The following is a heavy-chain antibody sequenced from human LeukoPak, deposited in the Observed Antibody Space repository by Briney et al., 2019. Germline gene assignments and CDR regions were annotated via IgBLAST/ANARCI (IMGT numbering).Heavy chain of an antibody. D-gene: IGHD3-16*01. CDR2: ISSSSSYI. Sequence: GGSLRLSCAASGFTFSSYSMNWVRQAPGKGLEWVSSISSSSSYIYYADSVKGRFTISRDNAKNSLYLQMNSLRAEDTAVYYCARDSSWDYVWGSFIDYWGQGTLVTVSS. V-gene: IGHV3-21*01. CDR3: ARDSSWDYVWGSFIDY. CDR1: GFTFSSYS. J-gene: IGHJ4*02.